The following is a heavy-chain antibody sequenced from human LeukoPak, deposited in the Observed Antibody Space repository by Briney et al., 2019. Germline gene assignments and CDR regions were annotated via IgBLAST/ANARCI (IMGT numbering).Heavy chain of an antibody. V-gene: IGHV3-33*01. J-gene: IGHJ5*02. Sequence: PGGSLRLSCAASGFSFSNYGMHWVRQAPGKGLEWVALIWYDGSKKYYADSVEGRFTISRDNSKNTVHLQMNSLRAEDTAVYYCARGPRSSGWYYWFDPWGQGTLVTVSS. D-gene: IGHD6-19*01. CDR3: ARGPRSSGWYYWFDP. CDR2: IWYDGSKK. CDR1: GFSFSNYG.